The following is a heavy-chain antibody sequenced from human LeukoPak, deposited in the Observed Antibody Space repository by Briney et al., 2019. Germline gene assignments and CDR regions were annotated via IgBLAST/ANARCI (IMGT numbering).Heavy chain of an antibody. V-gene: IGHV1-8*01. J-gene: IGHJ4*02. CDR1: GYTFTSYD. Sequence: ASVKVSCKASGYTFTSYDINWVRQATGQGLEWMGWMNPNSGNTGYAQKFQGRVTMTRNTSISTAYMELSSLRSEDTAVYYCARATMIVPLFDYWGQGTLVTVSS. CDR3: ARATMIVPLFDY. CDR2: MNPNSGNT. D-gene: IGHD3-22*01.